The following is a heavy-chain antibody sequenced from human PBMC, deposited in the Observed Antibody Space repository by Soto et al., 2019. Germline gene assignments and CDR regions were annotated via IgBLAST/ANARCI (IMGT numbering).Heavy chain of an antibody. CDR2: IYYSGST. D-gene: IGHD6-13*01. Sequence: SETLSLTCTVSGGSISSGGYYWSWIRQHPGKGLEWIGYIYYSGSTYYNPSLKSRVTISVDTSKNQFSLKLSSVTPEDTAVYYCAKEVLAAGQGWFDPWGQGTLVTVSS. CDR1: GGSISSGGYY. V-gene: IGHV4-31*03. J-gene: IGHJ5*02. CDR3: AKEVLAAGQGWFDP.